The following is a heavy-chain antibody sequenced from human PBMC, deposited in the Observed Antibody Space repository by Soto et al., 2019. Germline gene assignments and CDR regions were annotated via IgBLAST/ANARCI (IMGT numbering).Heavy chain of an antibody. J-gene: IGHJ4*02. D-gene: IGHD2-15*01. CDR1: GGSISSYY. CDR3: ARGGGPYCSGGSCYSGPYYFDY. Sequence: KASETLSLTCTVSGGSISSYYWSWIRQPPGKGLEWIGYIYYSGSTNYNPSLKSRVTISVDTSKNQFSLKLCSVTAADTAVYCCARGGGPYCSGGSCYSGPYYFDYWGQGTLVTVSS. CDR2: IYYSGST. V-gene: IGHV4-59*01.